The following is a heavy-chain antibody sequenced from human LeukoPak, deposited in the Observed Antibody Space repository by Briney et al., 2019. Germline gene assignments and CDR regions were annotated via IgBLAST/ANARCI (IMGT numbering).Heavy chain of an antibody. CDR2: IYSGTNT. CDR1: GFTVSSNY. Sequence: PGGSLRLSCAVSGFTVSSNYMSWVRQAPGKGLEWVSVIYSGTNTYYADSVKGRFITSRDNPKNMLYLQMNSLRAEDTAVYYCARVASGTLDYWGQGTLVTVSS. D-gene: IGHD6-25*01. CDR3: ARVASGTLDY. V-gene: IGHV3-53*01. J-gene: IGHJ4*02.